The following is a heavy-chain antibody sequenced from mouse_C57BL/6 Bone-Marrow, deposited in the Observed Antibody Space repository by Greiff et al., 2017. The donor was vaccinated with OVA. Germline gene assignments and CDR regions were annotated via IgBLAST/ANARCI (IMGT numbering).Heavy chain of an antibody. D-gene: IGHD2-5*01. V-gene: IGHV1-26*01. CDR1: GYTFTDYY. CDR3: SRKIYSKVDFDD. CDR2: INPNNGGT. Sequence: VQLQQSGPELVKPGASVKISCKASGYTFTDYYMNWVKQSHGKSLEWIGDINPNNGGTSYNQKFKGKATLPVDKSSSTAYMELRSLTSEYSAVYYCSRKIYSKVDFDDWGQGTTLTVSS. J-gene: IGHJ2*01.